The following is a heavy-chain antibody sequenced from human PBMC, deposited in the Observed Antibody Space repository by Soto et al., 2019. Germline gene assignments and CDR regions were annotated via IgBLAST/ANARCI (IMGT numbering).Heavy chain of an antibody. D-gene: IGHD5-18*01. CDR1: GGSISSGGYY. V-gene: IGHV4-31*03. Sequence: SETLSLTCTVSGGSISSGGYYWSWIRQHPGKGLEWIGYIYYSGSTYYNPSLKSRVTISVDTSKNQFSLKLSSVTAADTAVYYCAREANTAMVTGGWFDPWGQGTLVTVSS. CDR3: AREANTAMVTGGWFDP. CDR2: IYYSGST. J-gene: IGHJ5*02.